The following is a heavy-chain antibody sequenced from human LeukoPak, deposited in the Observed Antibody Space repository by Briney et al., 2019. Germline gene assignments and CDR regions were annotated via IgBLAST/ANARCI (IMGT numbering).Heavy chain of an antibody. CDR3: ARNRIAAAGKERYFQH. J-gene: IGHJ1*01. CDR2: INHSGST. CDR1: GGSFSGYY. D-gene: IGHD6-13*01. V-gene: IGHV4-34*01. Sequence: SETLSLTCAVYGGSFSGYYWSWIRQPPGKGLEWIGEINHSGSTNYNPSLKSRVTISVDASKNRFSLKLSSVTAADTAVYYCARNRIAAAGKERYFQHWGQGTLVTVSS.